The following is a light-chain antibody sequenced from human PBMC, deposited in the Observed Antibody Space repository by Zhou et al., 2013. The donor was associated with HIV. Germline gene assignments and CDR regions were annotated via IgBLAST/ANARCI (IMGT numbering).Light chain of an antibody. V-gene: IGKV3-20*01. CDR1: QSIISDY. CDR3: HQYGSSLLT. J-gene: IGKJ4*01. Sequence: EIVLTQSPGTLSLSPGERATLSCRAGQSIISDYLAWYQQKPGQAPRLLIYGASSRATGIPDRFRGSVSGTDFTLTISRLEPEDFAVYYCHQYGSSLLTFGGGTKVE. CDR2: GAS.